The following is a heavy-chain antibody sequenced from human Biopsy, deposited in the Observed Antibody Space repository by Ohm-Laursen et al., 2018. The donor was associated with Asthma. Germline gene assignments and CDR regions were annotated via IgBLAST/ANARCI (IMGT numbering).Heavy chain of an antibody. D-gene: IGHD3-3*01. J-gene: IGHJ5*02. Sequence: TQTLTLTCTVPGFSLRNARMGVTWIRQPPGKALEWLAHIFSNDKKSYSTSLKSRITISKDTAKSQVVLTMSNMGPVDTATHYCARVVNYDFRSGYWFDPWGQGTLVTVSS. CDR1: GFSLRNARMG. V-gene: IGHV2-26*01. CDR3: ARVVNYDFRSGYWFDP. CDR2: IFSNDKK.